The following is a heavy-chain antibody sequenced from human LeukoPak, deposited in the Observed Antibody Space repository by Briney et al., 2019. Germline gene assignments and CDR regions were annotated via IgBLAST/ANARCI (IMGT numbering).Heavy chain of an antibody. CDR3: ARHYSGSYSNWYFDL. CDR1: GGSISSYY. CDR2: IYYSGST. D-gene: IGHD1-26*01. V-gene: IGHV4-59*08. J-gene: IGHJ2*01. Sequence: SETLSLTCTVCGGSISSYYWSWIRQPPGKGLEWIGYIYYSGSTNYNPSLKSRVTISVDTSKNQFSLKLSSVTAADTAVYYCARHYSGSYSNWYFDLWGRGTLVTVSS.